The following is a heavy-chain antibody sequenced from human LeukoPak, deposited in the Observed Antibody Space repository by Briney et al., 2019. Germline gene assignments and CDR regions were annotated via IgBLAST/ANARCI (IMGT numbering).Heavy chain of an antibody. D-gene: IGHD3-3*01. J-gene: IGHJ4*02. CDR2: ISHRGST. CDR3: ARGAEYYAIWRGYAGYSDY. CDR1: GYSISNGYY. Sequence: NPSETLSLTCTVSGYSISNGYYWGRIRQPPGKGLEWVGSISHRGSTYYNPSLRSRITISLDRSKQKFSLKLTSVTAADTAVYFCARGAEYYAIWRGYAGYSDYWGQGISVTVSS. V-gene: IGHV4-38-2*02.